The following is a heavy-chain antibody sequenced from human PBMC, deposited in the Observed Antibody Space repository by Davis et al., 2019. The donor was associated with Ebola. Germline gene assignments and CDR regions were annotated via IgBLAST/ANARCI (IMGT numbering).Heavy chain of an antibody. CDR1: GGSISSYY. V-gene: IGHV4-4*07. CDR2: IYTSGST. D-gene: IGHD3-3*01. J-gene: IGHJ3*02. Sequence: PSETLSLTCTVSGGSISSYYWSWIRQPAGKGLEWIGRIYTSGSTNYNPSLKSRVTMSVDTSKNQFSLKLSSVTAADTAVYYCARYEENTIFGAFDIWGQGTMVTVSS. CDR3: ARYEENTIFGAFDI.